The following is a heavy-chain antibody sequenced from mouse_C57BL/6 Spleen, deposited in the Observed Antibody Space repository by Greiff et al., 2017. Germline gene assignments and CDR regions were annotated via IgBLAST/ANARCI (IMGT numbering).Heavy chain of an antibody. J-gene: IGHJ4*01. D-gene: IGHD1-1*01. CDR3: ARFITTVVATDYCAMDY. Sequence: QVQLQQPGAELVRPGSSVKLSCKASGYTFTSYWMDWVKQRPGQGLEWIGNIYPSDSETHYNQKFKGKATLTGDKSSSTAYMQLSSLTSEDSAVYYCARFITTVVATDYCAMDYWGQGTSVTVSS. V-gene: IGHV1-61*01. CDR2: IYPSDSET. CDR1: GYTFTSYW.